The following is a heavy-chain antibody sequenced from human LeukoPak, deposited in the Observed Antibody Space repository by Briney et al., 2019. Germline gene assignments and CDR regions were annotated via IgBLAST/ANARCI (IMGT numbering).Heavy chain of an antibody. CDR2: IYYSGST. Sequence: PSETLSLTCTVSGGSISSYYWSWIRQPPGKGLEWIGYIYYSGSTNYNPSLKSRVTISVDTSKNQFSLKLSSVTAADTAVYYCARDHCSSSWYGLEAWGQGTLVTVSS. V-gene: IGHV4-59*01. CDR3: ARDHCSSSWYGLEA. D-gene: IGHD6-13*01. J-gene: IGHJ5*02. CDR1: GGSISSYY.